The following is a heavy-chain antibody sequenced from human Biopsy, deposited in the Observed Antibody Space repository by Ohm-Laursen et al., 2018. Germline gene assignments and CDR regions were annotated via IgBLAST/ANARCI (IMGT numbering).Heavy chain of an antibody. CDR3: ARFPLGAYDDSGSYRAVEHWYFDL. D-gene: IGHD3-22*01. CDR1: GGTFTNDA. Sequence: SVYPSPKASGGTFTNDAVAWVRESPGQGLEWVGSFIPFFNTANYADKLQGRVTLTADKSTTTAYMELSSLRSEDTAIYYCARFPLGAYDDSGSYRAVEHWYFDLWGRGTLVTVSS. CDR2: FIPFFNTA. V-gene: IGHV1-69*06. J-gene: IGHJ2*01.